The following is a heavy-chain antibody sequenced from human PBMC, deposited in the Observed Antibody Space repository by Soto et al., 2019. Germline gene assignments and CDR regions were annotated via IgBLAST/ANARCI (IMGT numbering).Heavy chain of an antibody. CDR3: VKNSGWFNT. D-gene: IGHD3-10*01. CDR2: IDGSGGIT. V-gene: IGHV3-23*01. CDR1: GFPFGTTD. Sequence: GGSLRLSCAASGFPFGTTDMSWVRQAPGEGLEWVSTIDGSGGITFYADSVKGRFTISRDNSRNTVYLQMNSLRGDDTALYYCVKNSGWFNTWGQGALVPVSS. J-gene: IGHJ5*02.